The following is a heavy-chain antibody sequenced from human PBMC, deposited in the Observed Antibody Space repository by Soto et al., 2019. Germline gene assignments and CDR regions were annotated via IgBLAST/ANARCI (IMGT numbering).Heavy chain of an antibody. J-gene: IGHJ4*02. V-gene: IGHV3-30*18. D-gene: IGHD6-13*01. CDR2: ISYHGTNK. Sequence: QVQLVESGGGVVQPEQSLRLSCAASGFIFSSYGMHWVRQAPGKGLEWVAVISYHGTNKFYADSVKGRFTISRDNSKNTLFLQMNSLRAEDTAVYYCAKGDTSSWYYFDYWGQGTLVTVSS. CDR1: GFIFSSYG. CDR3: AKGDTSSWYYFDY.